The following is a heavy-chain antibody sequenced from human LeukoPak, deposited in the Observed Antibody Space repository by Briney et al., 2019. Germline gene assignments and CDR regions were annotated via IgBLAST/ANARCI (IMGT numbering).Heavy chain of an antibody. Sequence: ASVKVSCKASGYTFTSYGISWVRQAPGQGLEWMGWISTYNGNTNYAQKLQGRVTMTTDTSTSTAYMELRSLRSDDTAVYYCARDLVVVVPAAFDPWGQGTLVTVSS. CDR1: GYTFTSYG. J-gene: IGHJ5*02. CDR3: ARDLVVVVPAAFDP. V-gene: IGHV1-18*01. CDR2: ISTYNGNT. D-gene: IGHD2-2*01.